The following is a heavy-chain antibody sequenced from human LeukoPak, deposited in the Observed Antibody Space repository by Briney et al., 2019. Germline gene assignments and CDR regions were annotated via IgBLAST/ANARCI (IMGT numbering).Heavy chain of an antibody. CDR3: ARESGKFDY. CDR2: ISGDGVST. Sequence: SGGSLRLSCVASGLPIGDFAMHWVRQAPGQGLEWVSLISGDGVSTFFTDSVKGRFSISRDNGKNSLFLEMSSLRTEDTAMYYCARESGKFDYWGQGTLVAVSS. V-gene: IGHV3-43*02. CDR1: GLPIGDFA. J-gene: IGHJ4*02.